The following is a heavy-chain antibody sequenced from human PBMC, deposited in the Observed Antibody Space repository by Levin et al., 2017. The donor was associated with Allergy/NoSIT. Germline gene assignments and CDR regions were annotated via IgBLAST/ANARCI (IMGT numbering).Heavy chain of an antibody. V-gene: IGHV2-5*01. D-gene: IGHD4-11*01. Sequence: SGPTLVKPTQTLTLTCAFSGFSLRTSGVGVGWIRQPPGKALEWLALIYWNDDKRYSPSLKTRLTITKDTSTNQVVLRMNNMDPVDTATYYCAHIGTTIYYFDYWGKGTLVTVSS. CDR1: GFSLRTSGVG. CDR2: IYWNDDK. J-gene: IGHJ4*02. CDR3: AHIGTTIYYFDY.